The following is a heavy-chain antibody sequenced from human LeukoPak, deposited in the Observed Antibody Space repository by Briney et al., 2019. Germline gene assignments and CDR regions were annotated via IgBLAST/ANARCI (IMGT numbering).Heavy chain of an antibody. CDR3: ARPDYNSSWYPVYFDY. CDR1: GGSISSSSYY. CDR2: IYYSGST. Sequence: SETLSLTCTVSGGSISSSSYYWGWIRQPPGKGLEWIGSIYYSGSTYYDPSLKSRVTISVDTSKNQFSLKLSSVTAADTAVYYCARPDYNSSWYPVYFDYWGQGTLVTVSS. D-gene: IGHD6-13*01. J-gene: IGHJ4*02. V-gene: IGHV4-39*01.